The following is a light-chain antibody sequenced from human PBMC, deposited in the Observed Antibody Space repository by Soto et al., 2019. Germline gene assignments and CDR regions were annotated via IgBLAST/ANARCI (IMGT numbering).Light chain of an antibody. V-gene: IGKV1-27*01. CDR2: AAY. Sequence: DIQMTQSPSSLSASVVDRVTITCRASQGISNYLAWYQQKPGKVPKLLIYAAYTLQSGVPSRFSGSGYGTDFTLTISSMQPEDVETYYCQKYNRAPLTFGPGNKVDSK. CDR1: QGISNY. J-gene: IGKJ3*01. CDR3: QKYNRAPLT.